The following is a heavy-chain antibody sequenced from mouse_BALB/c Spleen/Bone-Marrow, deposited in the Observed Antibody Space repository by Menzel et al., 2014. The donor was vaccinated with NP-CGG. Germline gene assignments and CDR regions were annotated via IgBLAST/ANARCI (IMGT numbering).Heavy chain of an antibody. CDR2: ISSGGSYT. V-gene: IGHV5-9-3*01. J-gene: IGHJ3*01. CDR1: GFTFSSYA. D-gene: IGHD1-1*01. Sequence: EVKLVESGGGLVKPGGSLKLSCAASGFTFSSYAMSWVRQTPEKRLEWVATISSGGSYTYYPDSVKGRFTISRDNAKNTLYLQMSSLRSEDTAMSYCARPHYYGSSWFAYWGQGTLVTVSA. CDR3: ARPHYYGSSWFAY.